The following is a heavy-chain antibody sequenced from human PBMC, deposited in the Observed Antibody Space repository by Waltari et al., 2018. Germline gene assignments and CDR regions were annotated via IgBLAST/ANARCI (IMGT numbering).Heavy chain of an antibody. CDR1: GFTFSSYE. J-gene: IGHJ4*02. CDR2: IRSSGSTT. Sequence: EVQLVESGGGLVQPGGSLRLSCAASGFTFSSYEMNWVRQAPGKGLEWVSYIRSSGSTTYYADSVKGRFTISRDNAKNSLYLQMNSLRAEDTADYYCARYSSGWYTPLDYWGQGTLVTVSS. D-gene: IGHD6-19*01. CDR3: ARYSSGWYTPLDY. V-gene: IGHV3-48*03.